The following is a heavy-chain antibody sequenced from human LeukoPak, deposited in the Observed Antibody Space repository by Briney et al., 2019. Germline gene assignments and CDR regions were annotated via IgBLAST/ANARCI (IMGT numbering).Heavy chain of an antibody. CDR2: INHSGST. D-gene: IGHD1-26*01. Sequence: SETLSLTCAVYGGSFSGYYWSWIRQPPGKGLEWIGEINHSGSTNYNPSLKSRVTISVDTSKNQFSLKLSSVTAADTAVYYCARGQVFSGSYPFDYWGQGTLVTVST. V-gene: IGHV4-34*01. CDR3: ARGQVFSGSYPFDY. J-gene: IGHJ4*02. CDR1: GGSFSGYY.